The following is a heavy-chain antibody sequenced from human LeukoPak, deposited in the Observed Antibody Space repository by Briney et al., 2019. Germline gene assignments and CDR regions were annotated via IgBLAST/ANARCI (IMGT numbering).Heavy chain of an antibody. CDR1: GFTFSSYG. V-gene: IGHV3-23*01. J-gene: IGHJ4*02. Sequence: PGGTLRLSCAASGFTFSSYGMSWVRQAPGKGLEWVSAISGSGGSTYYADSVMGRFTISRDNSKNTLYLQMNSLRVEDTAVYYCAKTSWLTPPYYFDYWGQGTLVTVSS. CDR3: AKTSWLTPPYYFDY. CDR2: ISGSGGST. D-gene: IGHD6-19*01.